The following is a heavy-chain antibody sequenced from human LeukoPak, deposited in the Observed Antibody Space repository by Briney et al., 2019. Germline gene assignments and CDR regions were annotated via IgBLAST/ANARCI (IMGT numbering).Heavy chain of an antibody. V-gene: IGHV4-34*01. CDR2: INHSGST. D-gene: IGHD3-22*01. CDR1: GGSFSGYY. Sequence: SETLSLTCAVYGGSFSGYYWSWIRQPPGKGLEWIGEINHSGSTNYNPSLKSRVTISLDTSKNQFSLKLSSVTAADTAVYYCATDYYDSSGYFYYFDYWGQGTLVTVSS. CDR3: ATDYYDSSGYFYYFDY. J-gene: IGHJ4*02.